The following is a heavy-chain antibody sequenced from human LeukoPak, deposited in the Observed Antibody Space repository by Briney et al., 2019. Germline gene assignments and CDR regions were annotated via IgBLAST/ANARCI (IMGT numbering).Heavy chain of an antibody. V-gene: IGHV4-31*03. D-gene: IGHD3-10*01. CDR1: GGSISSGGYY. CDR2: IYYSGST. Sequence: SETQSLTCTVSGGSISSGGYYWSWIRQHPGKGLEWIGYIYYSGSTYYNPSLKSRVTISVETSMNQFSLKLSSVTAADTAVYYCASMVRGVISYFDYWGQGTLVTVSS. J-gene: IGHJ4*02. CDR3: ASMVRGVISYFDY.